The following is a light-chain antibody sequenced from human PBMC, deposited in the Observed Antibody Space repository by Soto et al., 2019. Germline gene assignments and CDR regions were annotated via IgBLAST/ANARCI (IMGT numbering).Light chain of an antibody. CDR1: SSDVGGYNS. J-gene: IGLJ1*01. CDR3: NSYTSSSTYV. V-gene: IGLV2-14*01. CDR2: EVS. Sequence: QSALTQPASVSGSPGQSITISCTGTSSDVGGYNSVSWYQHHPGKAPQLMIYEVSNRPSGVSTRFSGSKSGNAASLTISGLQAEDEADYYCNSYTSSSTYVFGTGTKLTVL.